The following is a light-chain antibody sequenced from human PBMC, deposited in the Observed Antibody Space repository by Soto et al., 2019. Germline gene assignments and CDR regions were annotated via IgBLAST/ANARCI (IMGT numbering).Light chain of an antibody. CDR2: RAS. CDR3: QQYNTDSYT. Sequence: DIQMTQSPSTLSASVGDRVTITCRASQSISNWLAWYQQKPGKAPKLLIYRASALERGVPSRFTGSGSGEEFTFTISSMQPDDFANYFCQQYNTDSYTFGQGTKVEIK. V-gene: IGKV1-5*03. CDR1: QSISNW. J-gene: IGKJ2*01.